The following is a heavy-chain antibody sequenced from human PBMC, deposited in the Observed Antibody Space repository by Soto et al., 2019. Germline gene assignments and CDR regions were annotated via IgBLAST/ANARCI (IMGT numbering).Heavy chain of an antibody. CDR1: GFTFSSYG. Sequence: QVQLVESGGGVVQPGRSLRLSCAASGFTFSSYGMHWVRQAPGKGLEWVAVISYDGSNKYYADSVKGRFTISRDNSKNTLYLQMNSLRAEDTAVYYCAKDRGGMRFVVDYWGQGTLVTVSS. V-gene: IGHV3-30*18. CDR3: AKDRGGMRFVVDY. D-gene: IGHD3-3*01. CDR2: ISYDGSNK. J-gene: IGHJ4*02.